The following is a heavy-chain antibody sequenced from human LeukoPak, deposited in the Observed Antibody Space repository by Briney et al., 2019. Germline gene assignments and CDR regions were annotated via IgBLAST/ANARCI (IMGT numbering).Heavy chain of an antibody. J-gene: IGHJ5*02. V-gene: IGHV1-46*01. Sequence: SVKVSCMASGYTLTSHYIHWVRQAPGQGLEWMGIINPIGGSTRYAQKFQGRVTMTRDTSTSTVYMELSSLRSEDTAVYYCARDLGSGYENNWFDPWGQGTLVTVSS. D-gene: IGHD5-12*01. CDR1: GYTLTSHY. CDR2: INPIGGST. CDR3: ARDLGSGYENNWFDP.